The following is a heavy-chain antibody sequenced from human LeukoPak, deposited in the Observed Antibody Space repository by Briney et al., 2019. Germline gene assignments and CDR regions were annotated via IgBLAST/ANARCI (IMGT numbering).Heavy chain of an antibody. J-gene: IGHJ3*02. Sequence: GESLKISCKGSGYSFTSYWIGWVRQMPGKGLEWRGIIYPGDSDTRYSPSFQGQVTISADKSISTAYLQWSSLKASDTAMYYCARGNWAYDSSGYSAFDIWGQGTMVTVSS. CDR3: ARGNWAYDSSGYSAFDI. V-gene: IGHV5-51*01. CDR2: IYPGDSDT. CDR1: GYSFTSYW. D-gene: IGHD3-22*01.